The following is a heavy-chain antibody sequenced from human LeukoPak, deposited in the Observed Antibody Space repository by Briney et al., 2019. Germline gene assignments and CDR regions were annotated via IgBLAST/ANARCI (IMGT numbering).Heavy chain of an antibody. CDR1: GYTFTIYD. CDR2: MNPHSGNT. J-gene: IGHJ5*02. CDR3: ARDPIVGATTDWFDP. D-gene: IGHD1-26*01. V-gene: IGHV1-8*01. Sequence: ASVKVSRXASGYTFTIYDINWVRQANGQGLEWMGWMNPHSGNTVYAQKFQGRVTMTRNTAISTAYMELSSLRSEDTAVYYCARDPIVGATTDWFDPWGQGTLVTVSS.